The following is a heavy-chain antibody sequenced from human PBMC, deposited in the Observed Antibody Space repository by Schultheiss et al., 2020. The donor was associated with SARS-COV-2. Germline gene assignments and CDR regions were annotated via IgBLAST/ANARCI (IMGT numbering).Heavy chain of an antibody. Sequence: GGSLRLSCAASGFTFSSYGMHWVRQAPGKGLEWVSGISWNSGSIGYADSVKGRFTISRDNSKNTLYLQMNSLRAEDTAVYYCARDRMQDWEGGSSSWYYYYYGMDVWGQGTTVTCSS. CDR3: ARDRMQDWEGGSSSWYYYYYGMDV. V-gene: IGHV3-9*01. D-gene: IGHD6-13*01. CDR1: GFTFSSYG. CDR2: ISWNSGSI. J-gene: IGHJ6*02.